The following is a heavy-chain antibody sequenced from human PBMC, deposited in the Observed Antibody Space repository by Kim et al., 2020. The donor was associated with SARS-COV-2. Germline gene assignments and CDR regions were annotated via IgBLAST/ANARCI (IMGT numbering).Heavy chain of an antibody. CDR2: IYYSGST. CDR1: GGSISSSSYY. J-gene: IGHJ6*02. CDR3: ARGRQDYGGNYGMDV. Sequence: SETLSLTCTVSGGSISSSSYYWGWIRQPPGKGLEWIGSIYYSGSTYYNPSLKSRVTISVDTSKNQFSLKLSSVTAADTAVYYCARGRQDYGGNYGMDVWGQGTTVTVSS. V-gene: IGHV4-39*07. D-gene: IGHD4-17*01.